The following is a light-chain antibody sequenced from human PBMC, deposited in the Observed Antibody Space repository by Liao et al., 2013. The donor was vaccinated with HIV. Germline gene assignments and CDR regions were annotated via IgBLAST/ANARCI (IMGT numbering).Light chain of an antibody. J-gene: IGLJ2*01. V-gene: IGLV3-1*01. CDR3: QAWDSSTAV. CDR1: KLGDKY. Sequence: SYELTQPPSVSVSPGQTASITCSGDKLGDKYAYWYQQKPGQSPVLVIYQDSKRPSGIPGRFSGSSSGNTATLTISGTQAMDGADYYCQAWDSSTAVFGGGTKLTVL. CDR2: QDS.